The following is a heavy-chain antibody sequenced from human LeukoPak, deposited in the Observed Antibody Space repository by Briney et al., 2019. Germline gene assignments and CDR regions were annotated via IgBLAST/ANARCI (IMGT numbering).Heavy chain of an antibody. Sequence: GGSLRLSCAASGLTVSTYWMSWVRQAPGKGLEWVANIKQDGSEKYYVDSVKGRFTISRDNAKNSLYLQMNSLRAEDTAMYYCARDSAGNDYWGQGTLVTVSS. CDR3: ARDSAGNDY. V-gene: IGHV3-7*01. CDR1: GLTVSTYW. D-gene: IGHD6-13*01. CDR2: IKQDGSEK. J-gene: IGHJ4*02.